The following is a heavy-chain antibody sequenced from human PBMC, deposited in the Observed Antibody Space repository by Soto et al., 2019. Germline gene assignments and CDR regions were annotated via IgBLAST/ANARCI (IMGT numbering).Heavy chain of an antibody. D-gene: IGHD2-21*02. CDR1: GYTFTDYY. V-gene: IGHV1-2*02. Sequence: ASVKVSCKAFGYTFTDYYIHWVRQAPGQGLEWMGGINPKDGGTNYAQKFQGRVTMTRDTSTDTAYMELSSLRSDDTAVYYCARADDFVWFDPSGQGTLVTVSS. CDR2: INPKDGGT. J-gene: IGHJ5*02. CDR3: ARADDFVWFDP.